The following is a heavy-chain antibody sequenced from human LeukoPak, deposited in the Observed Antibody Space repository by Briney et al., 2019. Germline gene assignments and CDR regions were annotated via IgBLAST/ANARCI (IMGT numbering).Heavy chain of an antibody. Sequence: GGSLRLSCTVSGFTVSSNSMGRVRQAPGKGLEWVSFIYSDNTHYSDSVKGRFTISRDNSKNTLYLQMNSLRAEDTAVYYCARRAGAYSHPYDYWGQGTLVTVSS. CDR1: GFTVSSNS. D-gene: IGHD4/OR15-4a*01. CDR2: IYSDNT. J-gene: IGHJ4*02. V-gene: IGHV3-53*01. CDR3: ARRAGAYSHPYDY.